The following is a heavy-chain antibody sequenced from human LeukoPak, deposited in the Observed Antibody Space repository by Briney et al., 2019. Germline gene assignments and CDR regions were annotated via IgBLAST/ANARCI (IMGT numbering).Heavy chain of an antibody. D-gene: IGHD6-19*01. Sequence: PSETLSLTCTLSGGSISRYYWSWIRQPPGKGLEWIGYIHTSGSTSYNPSLKSRITMSVDTSKNQFSLKLSSVTAADTAVYYCARGEAVAGPRYYYGMDVWGQGTTVTVSS. CDR2: IHTSGST. V-gene: IGHV4-4*09. CDR3: ARGEAVAGPRYYYGMDV. CDR1: GGSISRYY. J-gene: IGHJ6*02.